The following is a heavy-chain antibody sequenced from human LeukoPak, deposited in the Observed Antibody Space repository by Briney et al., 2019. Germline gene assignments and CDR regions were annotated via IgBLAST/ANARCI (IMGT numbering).Heavy chain of an antibody. CDR2: VNQDSNNK. CDR3: ARILETDEGADY. Sequence: QAGGSLRLSCAASGFPFSGYWMTWVRQAPGKGLEWVANVNQDSNNKNYVESVRGRFTISRDNTKNSLYLQMNSLRVEDTALYYCARILETDEGADYWGQGTLVIVSS. V-gene: IGHV3-7*03. CDR1: GFPFSGYW. D-gene: IGHD1-1*01. J-gene: IGHJ4*02.